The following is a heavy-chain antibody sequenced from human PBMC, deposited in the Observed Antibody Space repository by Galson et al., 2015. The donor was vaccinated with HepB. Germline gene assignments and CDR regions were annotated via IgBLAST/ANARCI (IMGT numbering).Heavy chain of an antibody. V-gene: IGHV4-31*02. CDR1: GGSISSGGYY. J-gene: IGHJ5*02. CDR3: ARDSEGYDSSGYLRGWFDP. CDR2: IYYSGST. D-gene: IGHD3-22*01. Sequence: GGSISSGGYYWSWIRQHPGKGLEWIGYIYYSGSTYYNPSLKSRVTISVDTSKNQFSLKLSSVTAADTAVYYCARDSEGYDSSGYLRGWFDPWGQGTLVTVSS.